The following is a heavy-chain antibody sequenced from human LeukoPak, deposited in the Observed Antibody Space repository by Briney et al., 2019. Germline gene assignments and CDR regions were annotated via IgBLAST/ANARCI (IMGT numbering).Heavy chain of an antibody. D-gene: IGHD2-15*01. CDR2: IYSGGST. V-gene: IGHV3-53*01. J-gene: IGHJ4*02. Sequence: GGSLRLSCAASGFTFSDHYMDWVRQAPGKGLEWVSVIYSGGSTYYADSVKGRFTISRDNSKNTLYLQMNSLRAEDTAVYYCASTGSYCSGGSCYSFSSAVFDYWGQGTLVTVSS. CDR3: ASTGSYCSGGSCYSFSSAVFDY. CDR1: GFTFSDHY.